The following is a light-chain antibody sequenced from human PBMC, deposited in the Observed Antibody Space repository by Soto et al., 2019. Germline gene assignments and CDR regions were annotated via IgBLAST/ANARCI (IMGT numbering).Light chain of an antibody. J-gene: IGKJ1*01. CDR2: DAS. CDR1: QRVSTW. Sequence: DIQMTQSPATLSASVGDRVTLTCRASQRVSTWLAWYQQKPGKAPKLLIHDASTLMSGVPSRFSGSGSGTEFTLTIAGLQPDDFATYYCKHYNSYPWTFGQGTKVDIK. CDR3: KHYNSYPWT. V-gene: IGKV1-5*01.